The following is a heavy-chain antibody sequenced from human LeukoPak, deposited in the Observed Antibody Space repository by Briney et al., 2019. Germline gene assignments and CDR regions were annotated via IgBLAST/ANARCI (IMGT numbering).Heavy chain of an antibody. V-gene: IGHV4-34*01. CDR1: GGSFSGYY. CDR2: INHSGST. J-gene: IGHJ6*03. CDR3: ASGKGFTVSTYYYYYYYMDV. D-gene: IGHD4-17*01. Sequence: PSETLSLTCAVYGGSFSGYYWSWIRQPPGKGLEWIGEINHSGSTNYNPSLKSRVTISVDTSKNQFSLKLSSVTAADTAVYYCASGKGFTVSTYYYYYYYMDVWGKGTTVTVSS.